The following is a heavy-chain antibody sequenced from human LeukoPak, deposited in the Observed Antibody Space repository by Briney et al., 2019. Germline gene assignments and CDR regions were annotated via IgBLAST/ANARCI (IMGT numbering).Heavy chain of an antibody. D-gene: IGHD2-2*01. J-gene: IGHJ1*01. CDR3: AREEDIVVVPAALRH. V-gene: IGHV3-21*01. CDR2: ISSSSSYI. Sequence: GGSLRLXCAASGFTFSSYSMNWVRQAPGKGLEWVSSISSSSSYIYYADSVKGRFTISRDNAKNSLYLQMNSLRAEDTAVYYCAREEDIVVVPAALRHWGQGTLVTVSS. CDR1: GFTFSSYS.